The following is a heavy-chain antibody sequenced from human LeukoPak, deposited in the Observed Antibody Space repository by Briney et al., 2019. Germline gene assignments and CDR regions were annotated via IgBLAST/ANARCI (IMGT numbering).Heavy chain of an antibody. CDR3: ARDAVTQYGGNSAGFDY. J-gene: IGHJ4*02. V-gene: IGHV4-39*07. Sequence: SETLSLTCTVSGGSISSSSYYWGWIRQPPGKGLEWIGSIYYSGSTYYNPSLKSRVTISVDTSKNQFSLKLSSVTAADTAVYYCARDAVTQYGGNSAGFDYWGQGTLVTVSS. CDR1: GGSISSSSYY. D-gene: IGHD4-23*01. CDR2: IYYSGST.